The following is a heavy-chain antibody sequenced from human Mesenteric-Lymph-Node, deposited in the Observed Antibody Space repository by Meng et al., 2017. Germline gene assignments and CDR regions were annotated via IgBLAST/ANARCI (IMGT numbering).Heavy chain of an antibody. J-gene: IGHJ4*02. D-gene: IGHD3-10*01. CDR1: GYTFTGYY. V-gene: IGHV1-2*02. CDR2: INPNSGCT. CDR3: ARTDNRLYDFGSGGTDY. Sequence: ASVKVSCKASGYTFTGYYMHWVRQAPGQGLEWMGWINPNSGCTNYAQKFQGRVTMTRDTSISTAYMELGRLRSDDTAVYYCARTDNRLYDFGSGGTDYWGQGTLVTVSS.